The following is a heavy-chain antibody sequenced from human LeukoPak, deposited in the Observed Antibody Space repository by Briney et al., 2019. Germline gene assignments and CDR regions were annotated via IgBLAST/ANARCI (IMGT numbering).Heavy chain of an antibody. CDR1: GFSFTAYS. CDR2: IGPGGAI. J-gene: IGHJ4*02. Sequence: GGPLRLFCAASGFSFTAYSMNWVRQSPGRGLEWISYIGPGGAIYYADSVTGRLTVSRDTAKNSLYLQMNGLRVEDTAVYYCAKRFDSWGQGTLVTVSS. CDR3: AKRFDS. V-gene: IGHV3-48*01.